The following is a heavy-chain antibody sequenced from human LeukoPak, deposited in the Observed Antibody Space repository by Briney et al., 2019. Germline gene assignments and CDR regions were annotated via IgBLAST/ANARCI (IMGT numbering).Heavy chain of an antibody. D-gene: IGHD2-21*01. CDR2: ISSRSSTK. CDR3: ARDSGILDAFDI. J-gene: IGHJ3*02. V-gene: IGHV3-48*04. Sequence: GGSLRLSCAASGFTFATYNMNWVRQAPGKGPEWVSYISSRSSTKYYADSVKGRSTISRDNAKNSLYLQMSSLRAEDTAVYYCARDSGILDAFDIWGQGTMVTVSS. CDR1: GFTFATYN.